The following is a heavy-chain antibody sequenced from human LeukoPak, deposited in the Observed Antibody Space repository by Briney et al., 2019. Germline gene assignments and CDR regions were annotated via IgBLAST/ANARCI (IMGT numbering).Heavy chain of an antibody. CDR3: ARLVGVAAHHFDY. Sequence: SETLSLTCTVSGGSISISTYYWAYIRQPPGKGLEWLGTIYYSGTTYYNPSLKSRVTMSVDTSRGQFSLKLSSVTAADTALYYCARLVGVAAHHFDYWGQGTLVTVSS. J-gene: IGHJ4*02. CDR1: GGSISISTYY. CDR2: IYYSGTT. V-gene: IGHV4-39*01. D-gene: IGHD6-25*01.